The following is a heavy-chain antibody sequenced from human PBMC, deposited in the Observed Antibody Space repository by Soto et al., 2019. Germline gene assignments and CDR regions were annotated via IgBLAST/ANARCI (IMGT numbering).Heavy chain of an antibody. V-gene: IGHV4-39*01. CDR3: ARGRRSSPKNLIDS. D-gene: IGHD3-10*01. J-gene: IGHJ4*02. Sequence: SETLSLTCTVSGGSISSSSYYWGWIRQPPGKGLEWIGSIYYSGSTYYNPSLKSRVTISVDTSKNQFSLKLSSVTAADTAVYYCARGRRSSPKNLIDSWGQGTLVTVSS. CDR1: GGSISSSSYY. CDR2: IYYSGST.